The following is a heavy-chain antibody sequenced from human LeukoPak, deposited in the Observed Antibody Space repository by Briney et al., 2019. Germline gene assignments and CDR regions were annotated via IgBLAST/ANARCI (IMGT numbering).Heavy chain of an antibody. CDR1: GGSITNSYY. CDR2: MYYSGST. V-gene: IGHV4-39*01. D-gene: IGHD3-22*01. Sequence: PSETLSLTCTVSGGSITNSYYWGWIRQPPGKGLEWIGSMYYSGSTYYNPSLKSRVTISVDTSKNRFSLKLSSVTAADTAVYYCARQYYYNRAIYSKLDYWGQGILVTVSS. J-gene: IGHJ4*02. CDR3: ARQYYYNRAIYSKLDY.